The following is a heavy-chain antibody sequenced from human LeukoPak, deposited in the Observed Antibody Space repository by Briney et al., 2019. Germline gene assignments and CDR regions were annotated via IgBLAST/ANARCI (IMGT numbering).Heavy chain of an antibody. Sequence: GESLKISCKGSGYSFTSYWIGWVRQMPGKGLEWMGIIYPGDSDTRYSPSFQGQVTISADKSISTAYLQWSSLKASDTAMYYCATERGAYSSGWPHDRGYYYGMDVWGQGTTVTVSS. J-gene: IGHJ6*02. CDR2: IYPGDSDT. CDR3: ATERGAYSSGWPHDRGYYYGMDV. V-gene: IGHV5-51*01. CDR1: GYSFTSYW. D-gene: IGHD6-19*01.